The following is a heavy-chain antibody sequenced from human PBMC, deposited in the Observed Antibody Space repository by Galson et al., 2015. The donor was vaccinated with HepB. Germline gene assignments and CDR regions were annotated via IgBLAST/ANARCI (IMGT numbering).Heavy chain of an antibody. CDR2: INPNSGGT. CDR3: AREGCSSTSCYTAFDY. D-gene: IGHD2-2*02. J-gene: IGHJ4*02. V-gene: IGHV1-2*02. CDR1: GYTFTGYY. Sequence: SVKVSCKASGYTFTGYYMHWVRQAPGQGPEWMGWINPNSGGTNYAQKFQGRVTMTRDTSISTAYMELSRLRSDDTAVYYCAREGCSSTSCYTAFDYWGQGTLVTVSS.